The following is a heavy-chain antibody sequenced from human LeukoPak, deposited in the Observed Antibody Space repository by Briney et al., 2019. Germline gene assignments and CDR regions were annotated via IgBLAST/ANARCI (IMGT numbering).Heavy chain of an antibody. J-gene: IGHJ4*02. CDR3: ARGNYGDPLRLDY. CDR1: GFSFSNYA. V-gene: IGHV3-30-3*01. Sequence: PGGSLRLSCAASGFSFSNYAMHWVRKAPGKGLEWVAVMSYDGSNTYYADSVKGRFTISRDNSKNTLYLQMNSLRPEDTAVYYCARGNYGDPLRLDYWGQGTLVTVS. CDR2: MSYDGSNT. D-gene: IGHD4-17*01.